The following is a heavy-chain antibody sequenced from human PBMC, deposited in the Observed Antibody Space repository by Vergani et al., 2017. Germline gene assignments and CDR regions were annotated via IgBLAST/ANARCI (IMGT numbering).Heavy chain of an antibody. J-gene: IGHJ6*03. CDR1: GYTFTGYY. D-gene: IGHD6-19*01. CDR3: ARGSVHIPGIAVDYYYYMDV. CDR2: MNPNSGNT. Sequence: QVQLVQSGAEVKKPGASVKVSCKASGYTFTGYYMHWVRQAPGQGLEWMGWMNPNSGNTGDAQKFQGRVTMTRNTAISRAYMELSSLRSEETAVYYCARGSVHIPGIAVDYYYYMDVWGKGTTVTVSS. V-gene: IGHV1-8*02.